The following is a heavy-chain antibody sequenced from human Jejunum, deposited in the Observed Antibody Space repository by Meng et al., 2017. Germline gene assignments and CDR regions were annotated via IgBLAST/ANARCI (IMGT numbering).Heavy chain of an antibody. D-gene: IGHD2-15*01. J-gene: IGHJ4*02. CDR2: INSEGSST. CDR3: ARLLPPAAFDY. V-gene: IGHV3-74*01. Sequence: GESLKISCAASGFTFSSFWMHWVRQGPGKGLVWVSRINSEGSSTAYADSVKGLFITTRDNAKNTLYLQLSSLRAEDTAVYYCARLLPPAAFDYWGQGTLVTVSS. CDR1: GFTFSSFW.